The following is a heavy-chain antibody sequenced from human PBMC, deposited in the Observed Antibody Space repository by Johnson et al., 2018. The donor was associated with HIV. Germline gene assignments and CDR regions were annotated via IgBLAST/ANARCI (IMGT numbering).Heavy chain of an antibody. D-gene: IGHD1-26*01. CDR1: GFTFSRYG. Sequence: QVQLVESGGGVVQPGRSLRLSCAASGFTFSRYGIHWVRQAPGKGLEWVAFIRYDGSNKYYADYVKGRFTISRDNSKNTLYLQMNSLRAEDTAVYYCAREGGALDAFDIWGQGTMVTVSS. CDR2: IRYDGSNK. J-gene: IGHJ3*02. V-gene: IGHV3-30*02. CDR3: AREGGALDAFDI.